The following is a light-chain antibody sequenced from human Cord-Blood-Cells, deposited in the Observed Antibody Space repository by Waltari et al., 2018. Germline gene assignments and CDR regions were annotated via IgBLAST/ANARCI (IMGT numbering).Light chain of an antibody. CDR3: SSYTSSSTWV. CDR2: DVS. J-gene: IGLJ3*02. Sequence: QSALTQPASVSGSPGQPSTLSCTGTSSDVGGCNPVSWYQQHPGKAPKLMLYDVSKRPSGVSNRFSGSKSGNTASLTISGLQAEDEADYYCSSYTSSSTWVFGGGTKLTVL. CDR1: SSDVGGCNP. V-gene: IGLV2-14*01.